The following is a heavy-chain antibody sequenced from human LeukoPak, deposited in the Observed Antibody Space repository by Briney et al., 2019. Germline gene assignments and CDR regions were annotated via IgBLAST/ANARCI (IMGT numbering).Heavy chain of an antibody. J-gene: IGHJ4*02. CDR2: ISGSGGST. D-gene: IGHD6-19*01. Sequence: GGSLRLSCAASGFTFSSYGMYWVRQAPGKGLEWVSAISGSGGSTYYADSVKGRFTISRDNSKNTLYLQMNSLRAEDTAVYYCAKVDAYSSGSPPNYWGQGTLVTVSS. CDR1: GFTFSSYG. V-gene: IGHV3-23*01. CDR3: AKVDAYSSGSPPNY.